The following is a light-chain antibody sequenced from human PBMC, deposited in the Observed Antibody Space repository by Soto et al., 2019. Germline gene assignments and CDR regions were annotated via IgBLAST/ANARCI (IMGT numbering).Light chain of an antibody. Sequence: QSALTQPASVSGSPGQSITISCTGTSSDVGSYNYVSWYQQHPGKAPKLMIYDVSNRPSGVSNRFSGSKSGNTASLTISGLQAEDEADYYCNSYTSSSTGVFGGGTQLTVL. CDR1: SSDVGSYNY. CDR2: DVS. J-gene: IGLJ3*02. V-gene: IGLV2-14*01. CDR3: NSYTSSSTGV.